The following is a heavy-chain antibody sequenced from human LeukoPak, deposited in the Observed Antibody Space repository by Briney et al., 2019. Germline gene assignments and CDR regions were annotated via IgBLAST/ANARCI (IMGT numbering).Heavy chain of an antibody. J-gene: IGHJ4*02. CDR3: TLWFGELEN. CDR2: IIPILGIA. D-gene: IGHD3-10*01. Sequence: GASVKVSCKASGYTFTSYGISWVRQAPGQGLEWMGWIIPILGIANYAQKFQGRVTITADKSTSTAYMELSSLRSEDTAVYYCTLWFGELENWGQGTLVTVSS. V-gene: IGHV1-69*10. CDR1: GYTFTSYG.